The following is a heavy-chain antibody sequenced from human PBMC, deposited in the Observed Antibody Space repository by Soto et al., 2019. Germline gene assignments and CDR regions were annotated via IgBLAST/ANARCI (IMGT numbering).Heavy chain of an antibody. CDR3: ANLWAYTAMVTLHYYGMEV. J-gene: IGHJ6*01. V-gene: IGHV3-23*01. D-gene: IGHD5-18*01. CDR1: GFTFSSYA. CDR2: ISGSGGIT. Sequence: PGGSLTLSCAASGFTFSSYAMSCVRQAPGKGLEWVSAISGSGGITYYADSVKGRFTISRDNSKNTLYLQMNSLRAEDTAVYYCANLWAYTAMVTLHYYGMEVWGQGTTLTVSS.